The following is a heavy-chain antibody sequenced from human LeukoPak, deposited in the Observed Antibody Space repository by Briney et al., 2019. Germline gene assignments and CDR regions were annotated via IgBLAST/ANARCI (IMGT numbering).Heavy chain of an antibody. CDR1: GFTFSAYA. V-gene: IGHV3-30*04. Sequence: GGSLRLSCAASGFTFSAYAMHRVRQAPGKGLEWVALISYDGSNKYYADSVKGRFTISRDNSKNTLYLQMNSLRDEDTAVYYCARGGHSYGYYDAFDIWGQGTMVTVSS. D-gene: IGHD5-18*01. J-gene: IGHJ3*02. CDR3: ARGGHSYGYYDAFDI. CDR2: ISYDGSNK.